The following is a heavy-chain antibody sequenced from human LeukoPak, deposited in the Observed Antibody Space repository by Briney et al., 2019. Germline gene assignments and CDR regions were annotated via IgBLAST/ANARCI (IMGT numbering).Heavy chain of an antibody. V-gene: IGHV4-34*01. CDR1: GGSLSGYY. Sequence: SETLSLTCAVYGGSLSGYYWSWIRQPPGKGLEWIGEINHSGSTNYNPSLKSRVTISVDTSKNQFSLKLSSVTAADTAVYYCARHGPLGYCSGGSCRYNWFDPWGQGTLVTVSS. D-gene: IGHD2-15*01. CDR2: INHSGST. CDR3: ARHGPLGYCSGGSCRYNWFDP. J-gene: IGHJ5*02.